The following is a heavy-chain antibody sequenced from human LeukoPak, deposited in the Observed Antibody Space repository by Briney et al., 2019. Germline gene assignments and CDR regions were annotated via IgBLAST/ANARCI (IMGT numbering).Heavy chain of an antibody. CDR2: ISGGGGST. V-gene: IGHV3-23*01. CDR1: GFTFTSYS. Sequence: GGSLRLSCAASGFTFTSYSMNWVRQAPGKGLEWVSTISGGGGSTHYADSVKGRFTISRDNSKNMLYLQVNSLRAEDTAVYYCAKGGKWDVTPFDYWGQGTLVTVSS. J-gene: IGHJ4*02. D-gene: IGHD1-26*01. CDR3: AKGGKWDVTPFDY.